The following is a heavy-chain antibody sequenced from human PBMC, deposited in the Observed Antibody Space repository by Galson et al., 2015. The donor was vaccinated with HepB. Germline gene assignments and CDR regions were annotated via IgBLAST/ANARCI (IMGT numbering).Heavy chain of an antibody. V-gene: IGHV1-2*06. Sequence: SVKVSCKASGYTFTGYYMHWVRQAPGQGLEWMGRINPNSGGTNYAQKFQGRVTMTRDTSISTAYMELSRLRSDDTAVYYCARVYCSSTSCYKGYFDYWGQGTLVTVSS. D-gene: IGHD2-2*02. CDR2: INPNSGGT. J-gene: IGHJ4*02. CDR3: ARVYCSSTSCYKGYFDY. CDR1: GYTFTGYY.